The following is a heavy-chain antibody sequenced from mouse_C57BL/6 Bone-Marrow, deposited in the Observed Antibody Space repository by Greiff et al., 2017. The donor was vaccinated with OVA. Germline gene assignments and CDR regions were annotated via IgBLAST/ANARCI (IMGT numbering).Heavy chain of an antibody. Sequence: QVQLQQSGAELVKPGASVKMSCKASGYTFTSYWITWVKQRPGQGLEWIGDIYPGSGSTNYNEKFKSKATLTVDTSSSTAYMQLSSLTSEDSAVYYCASSYYGSSYFDYWGQGTTLTVSS. CDR1: GYTFTSYW. CDR2: IYPGSGST. CDR3: ASSYYGSSYFDY. D-gene: IGHD1-1*01. V-gene: IGHV1-55*01. J-gene: IGHJ2*01.